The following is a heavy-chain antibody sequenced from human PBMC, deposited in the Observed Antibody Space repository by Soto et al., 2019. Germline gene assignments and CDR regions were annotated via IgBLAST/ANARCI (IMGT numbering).Heavy chain of an antibody. D-gene: IGHD4-17*01. J-gene: IGHJ5*02. V-gene: IGHV1-2*04. Sequence: QVQLVQSGAEVKKPGASVKVSCKASGYTFTGYYMHWVRQAPGQGLEWMGWINPNSGGTNYAQKFQGWVTMTRDTSISTAYMELSRLRSDDTAVYYCAREEGYGDYGWFDPWGQGPLVTVSS. CDR1: GYTFTGYY. CDR2: INPNSGGT. CDR3: AREEGYGDYGWFDP.